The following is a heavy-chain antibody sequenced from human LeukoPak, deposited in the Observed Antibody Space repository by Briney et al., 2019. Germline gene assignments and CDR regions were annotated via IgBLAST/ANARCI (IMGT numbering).Heavy chain of an antibody. CDR3: AREGDYGDYNY. CDR2: INPNSGGT. V-gene: IGHV1-2*02. J-gene: IGHJ4*02. D-gene: IGHD4-17*01. CDR1: GDTFTGYY. Sequence: ASVKVSCKASGDTFTGYYMHRVRQAPGEGLEWMGWINPNSGGTNYAQKFQGRVTMTRDTSISTAYMELSRLRSDDTAVYYCAREGDYGDYNYWGQGTLVTVSS.